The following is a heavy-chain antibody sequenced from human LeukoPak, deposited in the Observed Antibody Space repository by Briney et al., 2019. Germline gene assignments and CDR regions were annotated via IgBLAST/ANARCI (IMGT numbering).Heavy chain of an antibody. CDR2: ISYDGSNK. CDR1: GFTFSSYG. J-gene: IGHJ6*03. Sequence: GGSLRLSCAASGFTFSSYGMHWVRQAPGKALEWVALISYDGSNKYYADSVKGRFIISRDNSKNMVYLQMNSLRTEDTAVYYCATNGGYYMDVWGKGTTVTVSS. D-gene: IGHD1-1*01. V-gene: IGHV3-30*03. CDR3: ATNGGYYMDV.